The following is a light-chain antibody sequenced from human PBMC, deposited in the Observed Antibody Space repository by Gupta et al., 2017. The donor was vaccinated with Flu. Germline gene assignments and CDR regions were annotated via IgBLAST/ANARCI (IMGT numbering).Light chain of an antibody. V-gene: IGLV4-69*02. J-gene: IGLJ3*02. CDR3: QTWGTGIEV. Sequence: VLTQSPSASASRGASVKLTRTLSSWHSSYAIAWHQQQPEKGPRYLMKVDSDGGHTTGDGIPDRFSGSSSGAERYLTISSLQSEDEADYYCQTWGTGIEVFGGGTKLTVL. CDR1: SWHSSYA. CDR2: VDSDGGH.